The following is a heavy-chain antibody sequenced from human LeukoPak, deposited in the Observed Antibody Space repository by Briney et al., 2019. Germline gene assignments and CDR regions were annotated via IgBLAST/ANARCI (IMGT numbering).Heavy chain of an antibody. J-gene: IGHJ6*02. Sequence: SETLSLTCTVSGGSIRSGSYYWSWIRQPAGKGLEWIGRIYTSGSTNYNPSLKSRVTISVDTSKNQFSLKLSSVTAADTAVYYCARGHSRYYYGMDVWGQGTTVTVSS. CDR1: GGSIRSGSYY. CDR2: IYTSGST. V-gene: IGHV4-61*02. CDR3: ARGHSRYYYGMDV.